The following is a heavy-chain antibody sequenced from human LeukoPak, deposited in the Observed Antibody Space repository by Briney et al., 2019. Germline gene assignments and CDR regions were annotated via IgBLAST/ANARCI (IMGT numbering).Heavy chain of an antibody. V-gene: IGHV3-23*01. J-gene: IGHJ4*02. Sequence: PEGSLRLSCAASAFTFSNYAMTWVRQAPGKGLEWVSTISASGSSTYYADSVKGRFTLSRDNSKNTLYLQMNSLRAEDTAVYYCAKSHYYGSGSYDYWGQGTLVTVSS. D-gene: IGHD3-10*01. CDR1: AFTFSNYA. CDR3: AKSHYYGSGSYDY. CDR2: ISASGSST.